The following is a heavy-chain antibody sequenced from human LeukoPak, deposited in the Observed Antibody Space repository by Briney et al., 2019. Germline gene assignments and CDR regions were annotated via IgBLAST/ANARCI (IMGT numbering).Heavy chain of an antibody. V-gene: IGHV3-30*04. CDR3: ARGHPDYGAYRRPLDY. CDR2: ISDDGSNT. J-gene: IGHJ4*02. CDR1: GFTFSSYA. Sequence: PGGSLRLSCAASGFTFSSYAMHWVRQAPGKGLEWVAVISDDGSNTYYADSVKGRFTISRDNSKNTLYLQMNSLRAEDTAVYYCARGHPDYGAYRRPLDYWGQGTLVTVSS. D-gene: IGHD4-17*01.